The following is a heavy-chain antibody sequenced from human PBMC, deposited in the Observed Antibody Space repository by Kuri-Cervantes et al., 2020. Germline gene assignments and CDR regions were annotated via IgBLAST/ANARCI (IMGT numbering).Heavy chain of an antibody. J-gene: IGHJ2*01. Sequence: SETLSLTGTVSGGSISSSSYYWGWIRQPPGKGLEWIGSIYYSGSTYYNPSLKSRVTISVDTSKNQSSLKLSSVTAADTAVYYCARDWHRDLQLWKLDWYFDLWCRGTLVTVSS. V-gene: IGHV4-39*02. CDR1: GGSISSSSYY. D-gene: IGHD5-18*01. CDR3: ARDWHRDLQLWKLDWYFDL. CDR2: IYYSGST.